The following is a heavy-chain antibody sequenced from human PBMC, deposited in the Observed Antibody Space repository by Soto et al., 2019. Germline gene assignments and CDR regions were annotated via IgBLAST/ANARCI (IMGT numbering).Heavy chain of an antibody. CDR2: ISYDGSNK. CDR3: ARSKIYGDYGFFQH. J-gene: IGHJ1*01. Sequence: QEQLVESGGDVVQPGRSLRLSCAASGFTFSSYAMHWVRQAPGKGLELVAVISYDGSNKYYADSVKGRFTISRDDSKNTLYLQLNGLRTADTAVYDCARSKIYGDYGFFQHWGQGTLVTVSS. CDR1: GFTFSSYA. V-gene: IGHV3-30-3*01. D-gene: IGHD4-17*01.